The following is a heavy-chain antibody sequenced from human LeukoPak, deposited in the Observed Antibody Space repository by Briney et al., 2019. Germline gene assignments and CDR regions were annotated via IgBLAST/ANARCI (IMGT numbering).Heavy chain of an antibody. CDR3: ARSGYSYAAGDYYDSSAVQYYFDY. CDR1: GYTFTSYA. J-gene: IGHJ4*02. CDR2: INAGNGNT. V-gene: IGHV1-3*01. Sequence: ASVKVSCKASGYTFTSYAMHWVGQAPGQRFEWMGWINAGNGNTKYSQKFQGRVTITRDTSASTAYVELSSLRSEDTAVYYCARSGYSYAAGDYYDSSAVQYYFDYWGQGTLVTVSS. D-gene: IGHD3-22*01.